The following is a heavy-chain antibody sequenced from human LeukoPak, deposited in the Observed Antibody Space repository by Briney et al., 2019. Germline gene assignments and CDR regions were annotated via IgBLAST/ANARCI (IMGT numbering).Heavy chain of an antibody. V-gene: IGHV3-23*01. CDR2: ISGSGGIT. Sequence: PGGSLRLSCAASGFTFSSYAMSWVRQAPGKGLEWVSIISGSGGITYYADSVVKGRFTVSRDNSKNTLYLQMNRLRAEDTAVYYCARPEKWDREDYFVYWGQGTLVTVSS. D-gene: IGHD1-26*01. J-gene: IGHJ4*02. CDR1: GFTFSSYA. CDR3: ARPEKWDREDYFVY.